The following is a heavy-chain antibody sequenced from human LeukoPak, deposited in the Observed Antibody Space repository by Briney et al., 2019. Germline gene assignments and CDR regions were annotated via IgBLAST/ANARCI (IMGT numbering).Heavy chain of an antibody. CDR3: ARSPRNYYDIVVRAFDI. V-gene: IGHV4-38-2*02. Sequence: PSETLSLTCTVSGYSISSGYYWGWIRQPPGKGLEWFGSIYHSGSTYYNPSLKSRVTISVDTSKNQFSLKLSSVTAADTAVYYCARSPRNYYDIVVRAFDIWGQGTMVTVSS. CDR2: IYHSGST. CDR1: GYSISSGYY. J-gene: IGHJ3*02. D-gene: IGHD3-22*01.